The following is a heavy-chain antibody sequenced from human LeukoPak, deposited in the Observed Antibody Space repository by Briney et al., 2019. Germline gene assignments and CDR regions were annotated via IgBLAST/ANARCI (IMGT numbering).Heavy chain of an antibody. V-gene: IGHV3-7*01. CDR3: AREEWELLRYYYYYMDV. Sequence: GGSLRLSCAASGFTFSSYWMSWVRQAPGKGLEWVANIKQDGSEKYYVDSVKGRFTISRDNAKNSLYLQMNSLRAEDTAVYYRAREEWELLRYYYYYMDVWGKGTTVTVSS. CDR2: IKQDGSEK. D-gene: IGHD1-26*01. J-gene: IGHJ6*03. CDR1: GFTFSSYW.